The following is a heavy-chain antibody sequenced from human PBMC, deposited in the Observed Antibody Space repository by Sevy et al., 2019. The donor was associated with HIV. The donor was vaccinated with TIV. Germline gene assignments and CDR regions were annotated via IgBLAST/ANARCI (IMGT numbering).Heavy chain of an antibody. D-gene: IGHD3-22*01. Sequence: GESLKISCEGSGYSFTSHWIGWVRHMPGKGLEWMGITYPDDSETRYSPSFQGQVTFSADKSISTAYLQWSSLKALDTAMYYCATSRAGYFDSSGYYIYWGQGTMVTVSS. CDR1: GYSFTSHW. J-gene: IGHJ4*02. CDR3: ATSRAGYFDSSGYYIY. V-gene: IGHV5-51*01. CDR2: TYPDDSET.